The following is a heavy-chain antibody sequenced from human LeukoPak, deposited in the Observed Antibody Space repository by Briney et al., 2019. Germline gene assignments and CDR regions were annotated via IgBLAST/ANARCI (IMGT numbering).Heavy chain of an antibody. CDR3: ASQRYGDSY. V-gene: IGHV4-59*08. Sequence: SETLSLTCTVSGGSISTYYWSWIRQPPGKGLEWIGYIYYSGSTNYNPSLKSRVTISVDTSKNQFSLNLSSVTAADTAVYYCASQRYGDSYWGQGTLVTVPS. D-gene: IGHD4-17*01. J-gene: IGHJ4*02. CDR1: GGSISTYY. CDR2: IYYSGST.